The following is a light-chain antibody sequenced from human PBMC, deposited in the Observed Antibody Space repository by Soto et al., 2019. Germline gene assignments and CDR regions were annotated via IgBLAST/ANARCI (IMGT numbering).Light chain of an antibody. Sequence: DIQMTQSPSTLSASVGDRVTITCRASQSISSWLAWYQQKPGKAPKLLIYKASSLESEVPSRFSGSGSGTEFTLTISSLQPDDFATYYCQPYNSRYTFGQGTKLEI. CDR3: QPYNSRYT. CDR1: QSISSW. CDR2: KAS. J-gene: IGKJ2*01. V-gene: IGKV1-5*03.